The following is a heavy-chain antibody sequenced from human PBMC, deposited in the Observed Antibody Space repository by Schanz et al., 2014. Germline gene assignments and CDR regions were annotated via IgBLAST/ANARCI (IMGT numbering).Heavy chain of an antibody. J-gene: IGHJ6*03. Sequence: QGQLVESGGGVVQPGKSLRLSCATSGFIFRSFGIHWVRQAPGKGLEWVAVIWSDGTNEYYADSVKGRFTISGDSSKYTVYLQMNSLRADDTAVYYCAKGRYYYYYMDVWGNGTTVTVSS. CDR1: GFIFRSFG. CDR3: AKGRYYYYYMDV. CDR2: IWSDGTNE. V-gene: IGHV3-33*06.